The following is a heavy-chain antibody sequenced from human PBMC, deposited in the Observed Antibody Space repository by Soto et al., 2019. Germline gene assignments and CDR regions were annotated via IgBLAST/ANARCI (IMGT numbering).Heavy chain of an antibody. D-gene: IGHD3-22*01. Sequence: QVQLQESGPGLVKPSQTLSLPCTVSGGSISSGGYSWSWIRQHPWKGLEWIGDIYYRGSTYDNPSLKSRVTISVDTSQNQFSLKLSSVTAADTAVYYWARGVSDYYDISGQRPNWFDPWGQGTLVTVSS. CDR3: ARGVSDYYDISGQRPNWFDP. J-gene: IGHJ5*02. CDR2: IYYRGST. V-gene: IGHV4-31*03. CDR1: GGSISSGGYS.